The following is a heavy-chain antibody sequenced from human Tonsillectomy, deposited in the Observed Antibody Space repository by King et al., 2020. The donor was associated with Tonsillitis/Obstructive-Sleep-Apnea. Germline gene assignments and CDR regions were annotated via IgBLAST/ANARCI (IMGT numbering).Heavy chain of an antibody. V-gene: IGHV3-53*01. CDR3: ARGYCSGGSCYSDWFDP. D-gene: IGHD2-15*01. Sequence: VQLVESGGDLIQPGGSLRLSCAASGFTVSSNYMNWVRQAPGKGLEWVSVINSDGSTYYADSVKGRFTISRDNSKNTLYLQMNSLRAEDTAVYYCARGYCSGGSCYSDWFDPWGQGPLLTVSS. CDR2: INSDGST. CDR1: GFTVSSNY. J-gene: IGHJ5*02.